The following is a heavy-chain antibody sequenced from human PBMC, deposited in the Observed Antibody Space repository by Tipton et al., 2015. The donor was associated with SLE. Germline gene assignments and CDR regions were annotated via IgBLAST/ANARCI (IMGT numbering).Heavy chain of an antibody. V-gene: IGHV4-31*03. CDR2: IYNSGGT. D-gene: IGHD1-26*01. J-gene: IGHJ6*02. CDR1: GGSVSSGGYY. Sequence: TLSLTCTVSGGSVSSGGYYWSWIRQHPGKGLEWIGYIYNSGGTDYSPSLKSRVTISADTSKNQFSLKLSSVTAADTAVYYCARRGSYSGYYYYGMDVWGQGTTVTVSS. CDR3: ARRGSYSGYYYYGMDV.